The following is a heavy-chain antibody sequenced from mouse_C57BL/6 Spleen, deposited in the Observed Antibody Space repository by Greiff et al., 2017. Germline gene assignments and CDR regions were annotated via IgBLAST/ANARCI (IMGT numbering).Heavy chain of an antibody. CDR2: IWSGGST. CDR3: AKLNSY. Sequence: VQGVESGPGLVQPSQSLSITCTAPGFSLTSYGVHWVRQSPGKGLEWLGVIWSGGSTDYNAAFMSRLSITKDNYKGPVFFKMNGLQADDSAIYDWAKLNSYWGQGTLVTVS. D-gene: IGHD4-1*02. V-gene: IGHV2-5*01. CDR1: GFSLTSYG. J-gene: IGHJ3*01.